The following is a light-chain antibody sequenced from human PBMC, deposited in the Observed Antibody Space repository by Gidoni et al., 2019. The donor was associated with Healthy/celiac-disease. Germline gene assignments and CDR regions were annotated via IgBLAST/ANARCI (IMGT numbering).Light chain of an antibody. Sequence: VLTQSPATLSLSPGERATLSCRPSQSVSSYFAWYQQKPGQAPRLLIYDASTRATGIPARFSGSGSGTDFTLTISSLEPEDFAVYYCQQRSNWPVTFGPGTKVDIK. V-gene: IGKV3-11*01. CDR2: DAS. J-gene: IGKJ3*01. CDR3: QQRSNWPVT. CDR1: QSVSSY.